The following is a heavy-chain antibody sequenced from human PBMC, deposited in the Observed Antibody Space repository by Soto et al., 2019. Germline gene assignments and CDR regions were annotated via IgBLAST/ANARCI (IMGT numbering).Heavy chain of an antibody. CDR3: AKGVGVPAARYSMIDY. J-gene: IGHJ4*02. Sequence: GESLKISCAASGFTFSSYAMFWVRQAPGMGLEWVSAISGSGGDTNYADSVRGRFTISRDNSKNTLYLEMNSLRAEDTAVYYCAKGVGVPAARYSMIDYWGQGTLVTVSS. CDR1: GFTFSSYA. V-gene: IGHV3-23*01. CDR2: ISGSGGDT. D-gene: IGHD2-2*01.